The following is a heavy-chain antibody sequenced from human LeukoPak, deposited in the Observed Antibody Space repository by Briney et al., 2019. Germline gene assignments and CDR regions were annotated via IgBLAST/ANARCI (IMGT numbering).Heavy chain of an antibody. Sequence: PGGSLRLSCAASGFTFSSYSMNWVRQAPGKGLEWVSSISSSSSYIYYADSVKGRFTISRDNAKNSLYLQMNSLRAEDTAVYYCARDYPDSGSFDYWGQGTLVTVSS. J-gene: IGHJ4*02. V-gene: IGHV3-21*01. CDR3: ARDYPDSGSFDY. CDR2: ISSSSSYI. D-gene: IGHD1-14*01. CDR1: GFTFSSYS.